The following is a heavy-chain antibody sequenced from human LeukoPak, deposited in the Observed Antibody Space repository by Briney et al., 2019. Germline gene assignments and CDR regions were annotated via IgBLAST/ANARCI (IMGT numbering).Heavy chain of an antibody. D-gene: IGHD3-3*01. Sequence: PGGSLRLSCAASGFSFNNYGIHWVRQAPSKGLEWVTFMQYDGSDKFYADSVKGRFTISRDNSKNTVYLQMNSLRTEDTAVYFCAKDHRITIFGELESWGQGTLVTVSS. J-gene: IGHJ4*02. CDR1: GFSFNNYG. CDR3: AKDHRITIFGELES. V-gene: IGHV3-30*02. CDR2: MQYDGSDK.